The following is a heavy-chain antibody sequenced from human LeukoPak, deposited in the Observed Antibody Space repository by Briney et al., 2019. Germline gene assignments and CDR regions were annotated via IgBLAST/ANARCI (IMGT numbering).Heavy chain of an antibody. CDR1: GFTFSSYA. Sequence: GSLRLSCAASGFTFSSYAMHWVRQAPGKGLEWVAVISYDGSNKYYADSVKGRFTISRDNSKNTLYLQMNSLRAEDTAVYYCVRESGWGLPHAFDFWGQGTMVTVSS. CDR3: VRESGWGLPHAFDF. D-gene: IGHD3-3*01. CDR2: ISYDGSNK. J-gene: IGHJ3*01. V-gene: IGHV3-30-3*01.